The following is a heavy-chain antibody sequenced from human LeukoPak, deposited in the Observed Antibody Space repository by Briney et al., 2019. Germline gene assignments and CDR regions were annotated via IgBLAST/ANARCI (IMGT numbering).Heavy chain of an antibody. CDR3: ARGVRDIVVVPAAMTRGAFDI. Sequence: ASVKVSCKASGGTFSSYAISWVRQAPGQGLEWMGGIIPIFGTANYAQKFQGRVTITTDESTSTAYMELSSLRSEDTAVYYCARGVRDIVVVPAAMTRGAFDIWGQGTMVTVSS. CDR1: GGTFSSYA. V-gene: IGHV1-69*05. D-gene: IGHD2-2*01. CDR2: IIPIFGTA. J-gene: IGHJ3*02.